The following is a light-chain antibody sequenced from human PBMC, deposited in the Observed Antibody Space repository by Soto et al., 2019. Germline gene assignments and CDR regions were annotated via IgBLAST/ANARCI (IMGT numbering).Light chain of an antibody. CDR3: SSYTSSSTV. CDR1: SSDVGGHNY. J-gene: IGLJ1*01. Sequence: QSALTQPASVSGSPGQSITISCTGTSSDVGGHNYVSWYQQHPGTAPKLMIYEVSTRPSGVSSRFSGFKSGNTASLTISGLQAEDEADYYCSSYTSSSTVFGTGTKLTVL. V-gene: IGLV2-14*01. CDR2: EVS.